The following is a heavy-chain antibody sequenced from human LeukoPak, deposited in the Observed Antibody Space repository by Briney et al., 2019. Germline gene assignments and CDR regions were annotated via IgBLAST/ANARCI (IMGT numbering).Heavy chain of an antibody. CDR3: ARDGGLLWFGELYYFDY. J-gene: IGHJ4*02. V-gene: IGHV3-21*01. CDR2: ISSSSSYI. D-gene: IGHD3-10*01. CDR1: GFAFSSYS. Sequence: GGSLRLSCAASGFAFSSYSMNWVRQAPGKGLEWVSSISSSSSYIYYADSVKGRFTISRDNAKNSLYLQMNSLRAEDTAVYYYARDGGLLWFGELYYFDYWGQGTLVTVSP.